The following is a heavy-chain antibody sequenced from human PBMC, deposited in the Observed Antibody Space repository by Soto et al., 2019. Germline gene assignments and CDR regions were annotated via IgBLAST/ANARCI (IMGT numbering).Heavy chain of an antibody. CDR2: IHYSGTT. V-gene: IGHV4-59*01. D-gene: IGHD6-13*01. Sequence: SETLSLTCTVSGDSISSYYWTWIWQPPGKGLEWIGYIHYSGTTNYNPSLKSRVTISLDTSKNQFSLKLRSVTAADTAVYYCARDELRSAVAGSFYGMDVWGQGTTVTVSS. CDR1: GDSISSYY. CDR3: ARDELRSAVAGSFYGMDV. J-gene: IGHJ6*02.